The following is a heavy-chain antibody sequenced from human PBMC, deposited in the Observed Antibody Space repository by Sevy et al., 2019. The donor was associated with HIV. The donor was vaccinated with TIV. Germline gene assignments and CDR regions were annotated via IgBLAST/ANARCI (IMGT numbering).Heavy chain of an antibody. CDR3: AKDVVAVVGDAFDV. J-gene: IGHJ3*01. Sequence: GGSLRLSCAASGFPFSSYAMNWVRQGPGKGREWVSATGGRGGATYYADSVKGRLTISRDNSKNTLYLQMDSLRAEDTAVYYCAKDVVAVVGDAFDVWGQGTMVTVSS. D-gene: IGHD2-15*01. CDR2: TGGRGGAT. V-gene: IGHV3-23*01. CDR1: GFPFSSYA.